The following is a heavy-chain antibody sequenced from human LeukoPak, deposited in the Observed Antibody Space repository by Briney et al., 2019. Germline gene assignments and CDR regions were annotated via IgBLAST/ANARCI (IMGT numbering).Heavy chain of an antibody. CDR2: INPSGGST. Sequence: ASVKVSCKASGYTFTSYYMHWVRQAPGQGLEWMGIINPSGGSTSYAQKFQDRVTMTRDTSTSTVYMELSSLRSEDMAVYYCASIFGVVIEDYWGQGTLVTVSS. CDR1: GYTFTSYY. J-gene: IGHJ4*02. V-gene: IGHV1-46*03. D-gene: IGHD3-3*01. CDR3: ASIFGVVIEDY.